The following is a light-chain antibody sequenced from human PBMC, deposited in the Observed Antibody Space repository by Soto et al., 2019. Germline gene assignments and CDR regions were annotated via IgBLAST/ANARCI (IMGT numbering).Light chain of an antibody. CDR1: QSVSSY. CDR2: DAS. J-gene: IGKJ2*01. CDR3: QHYTYWPFT. Sequence: EIVLTQSPATLSLSPGERATLSCRASQSVSSYLAWYQQKPGQAPRLLIYDASNRATGIPDRFSGSGSGTEFTLTISSLESDDSAVYYCQHYTYWPFTFGQGTKVDIK. V-gene: IGKV3-11*01.